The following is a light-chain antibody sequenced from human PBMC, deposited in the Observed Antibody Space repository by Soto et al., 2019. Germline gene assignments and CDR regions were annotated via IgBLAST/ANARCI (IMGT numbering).Light chain of an antibody. Sequence: EIVLTQSPGTLSLSPGERAPLSCRARQSVSSSYLAWSQQKPGQAPRLLIYGASSRATGIPDRFSGSGSGTDFTLTISRLEPEDFAVYYCQQYGSSPRITFGQGTRLEIK. CDR3: QQYGSSPRIT. CDR1: QSVSSSY. CDR2: GAS. J-gene: IGKJ5*01. V-gene: IGKV3-20*01.